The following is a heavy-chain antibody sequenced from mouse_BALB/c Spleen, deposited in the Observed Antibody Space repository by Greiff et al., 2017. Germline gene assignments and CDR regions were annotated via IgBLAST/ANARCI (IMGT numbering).Heavy chain of an antibody. J-gene: IGHJ1*01. CDR2: INSNGGST. CDR1: GFTFSSYY. CDR3: ARHYDYDSYWYFDV. D-gene: IGHD2-4*01. V-gene: IGHV5-6-2*01. Sequence: EVQGVESGGGLVKLGGSLKLSCAASGFTFSSYYMSWVRQTPEKRLELVAAINSNGGSTYYPDTVKGRFTISRDNAKNTLYLQMSSLKSEDTALYYCARHYDYDSYWYFDVWGAGTTVTVSS.